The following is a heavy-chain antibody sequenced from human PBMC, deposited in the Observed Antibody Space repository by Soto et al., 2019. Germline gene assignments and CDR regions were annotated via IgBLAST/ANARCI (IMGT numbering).Heavy chain of an antibody. D-gene: IGHD4-17*01. CDR2: IYWDDDK. V-gene: IGHV2-5*08. Sequence: TLSLTCTVSGGSISSYYWSWIRQPPGKGLEWLALIYWDDDKRYSPSLKSRLTITKDTSKNQVVLTMTNMDPVDTATYYCAHSYGDYVKYYFDYWGQGTLVTVSS. CDR1: GGSISSYYW. CDR3: AHSYGDYVKYYFDY. J-gene: IGHJ4*02.